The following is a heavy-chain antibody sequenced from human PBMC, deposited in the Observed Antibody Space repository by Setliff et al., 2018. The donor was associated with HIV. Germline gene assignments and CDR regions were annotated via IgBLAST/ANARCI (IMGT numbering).Heavy chain of an antibody. V-gene: IGHV4-34*01. CDR2: INHSGST. CDR1: GGSFSGYY. CDR3: ASEAWTSYRSSSGYYYYYMDV. J-gene: IGHJ6*03. Sequence: PSETLSLTCAVYGGSFSGYYWSWIRQPPGKGLEWIGEINHSGSTNYNPSLKSRVTISVDMSKNQFFLNLTSVTAADTAVFYCASEAWTSYRSSSGYYYYYMDVWGKGTTVTVSS. D-gene: IGHD6-6*01.